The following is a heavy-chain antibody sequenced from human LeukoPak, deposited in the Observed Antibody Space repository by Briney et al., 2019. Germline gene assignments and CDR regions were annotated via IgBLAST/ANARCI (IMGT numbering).Heavy chain of an antibody. Sequence: SETLSLTCTVSGGSISSYYWRWIRQPPGKGLEWIGYIYYSGSTNYNPSLKSRVTISVDTSKNQFSLKLSSVTAADTAVYYCARSHEYCSGGSCYPLTFDYWGQGTLVTVSS. V-gene: IGHV4-59*01. CDR2: IYYSGST. D-gene: IGHD2-15*01. CDR3: ARSHEYCSGGSCYPLTFDY. CDR1: GGSISSYY. J-gene: IGHJ4*02.